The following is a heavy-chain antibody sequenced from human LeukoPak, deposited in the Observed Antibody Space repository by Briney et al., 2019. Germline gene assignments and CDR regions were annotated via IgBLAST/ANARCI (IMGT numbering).Heavy chain of an antibody. Sequence: SETLSLTCTVSGYSISSGSYYWSWIRQPAGKGLEWIGRIYTSGSTNYNPSLKSRVTISVDTSKNQFSLKLSSVTAADTAVYYCARAVATELGYWGQGTLVTVSS. J-gene: IGHJ4*02. CDR1: GYSISSGSYY. D-gene: IGHD5-12*01. CDR3: ARAVATELGY. CDR2: IYTSGST. V-gene: IGHV4-61*02.